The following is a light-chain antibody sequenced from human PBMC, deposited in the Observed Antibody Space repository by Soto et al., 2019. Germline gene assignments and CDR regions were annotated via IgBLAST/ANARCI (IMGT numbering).Light chain of an antibody. Sequence: DIVMTQSPLSLPVTPGEPASISCRSSQSLLHNNGYNSLNWYLQKPGQSPQLLIYLGSDRSSGVPDRFSGSGSCADFTLKSSRVEAEDVGIYYCMQALETPITFGQGTRLEIK. V-gene: IGKV2-28*01. CDR2: LGS. J-gene: IGKJ5*01. CDR3: MQALETPIT. CDR1: QSLLHNNGYNS.